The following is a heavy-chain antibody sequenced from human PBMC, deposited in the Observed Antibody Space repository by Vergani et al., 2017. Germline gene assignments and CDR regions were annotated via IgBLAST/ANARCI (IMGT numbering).Heavy chain of an antibody. CDR1: GGSMSGYY. CDR3: GRVADFYGLGSRLLDL. V-gene: IGHV4-59*01. D-gene: IGHD3-10*01. CDR2: MYHSGST. Sequence: QVRLQESGPGLVKPSETLSLTCSVSGGSMSGYYWSWIRQPPGKELEWIGYMYHSGSTNYNPSLETRVTISGDTSKNQFSLKLNSVTAADTAVYYCGRVADFYGLGSRLLDLWGQGTKVTVSS. J-gene: IGHJ3*01.